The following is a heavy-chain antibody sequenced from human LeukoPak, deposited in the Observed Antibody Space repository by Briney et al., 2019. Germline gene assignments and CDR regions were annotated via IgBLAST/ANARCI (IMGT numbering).Heavy chain of an antibody. CDR2: IYHNGST. D-gene: IGHD5-18*01. Sequence: SETLSLTCTVSGYSISSGYYWGWIRQPPGKGLEWIGSIYHNGSTYYNPSLKSRVTISVDTSKNQFSLKLSSVTAADTAVYYCARDRIQLWPNWFDPWGQGTPVTVSS. CDR1: GYSISSGYY. J-gene: IGHJ5*02. V-gene: IGHV4-38-2*02. CDR3: ARDRIQLWPNWFDP.